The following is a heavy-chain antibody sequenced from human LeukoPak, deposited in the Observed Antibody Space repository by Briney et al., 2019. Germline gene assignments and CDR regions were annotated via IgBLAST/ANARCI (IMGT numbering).Heavy chain of an antibody. CDR2: INHSGST. Sequence: SETPSLTCAVYGGSFSGYYWGWIRQSPGKGLEWIGEINHSGSTYYNPSLKSRVTISVDTSKNQFSLKLSSVTAADTAVYYCARVSGGTIFGVVISSWFDPWGQGTLVTVSS. V-gene: IGHV4-34*01. CDR3: ARVSGGTIFGVVISSWFDP. J-gene: IGHJ5*02. D-gene: IGHD3-3*01. CDR1: GGSFSGYY.